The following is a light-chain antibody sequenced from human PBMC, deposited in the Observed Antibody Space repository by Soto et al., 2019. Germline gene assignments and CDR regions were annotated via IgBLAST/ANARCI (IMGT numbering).Light chain of an antibody. J-gene: IGLJ2*01. Sequence: QSVLTQPASVSGSPGQSITISCTGTRSEVGSYNLVSWYQQHPGKAPKLMIYEGSKRPSGVSNRFSGSKSGNTASLTISGLQAEDEADYYCCSYAGSSTSHVVFGGGTKVTVL. CDR2: EGS. CDR3: CSYAGSSTSHVV. V-gene: IGLV2-23*01. CDR1: RSEVGSYNL.